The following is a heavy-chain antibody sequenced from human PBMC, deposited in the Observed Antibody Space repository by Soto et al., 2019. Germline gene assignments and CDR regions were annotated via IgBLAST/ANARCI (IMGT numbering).Heavy chain of an antibody. CDR1: GYTFTGYY. Sequence: ASVKVSCKASGYTFTGYYMHWVRQAPGQGLEWMGWINPNSGGTNYAQKFQGWVTMTRDTSIITAYMELSRLRSDDTAVYYCARESEYYYDSSGYPAPYYFDYWGQGTLVTVSS. CDR3: ARESEYYYDSSGYPAPYYFDY. CDR2: INPNSGGT. D-gene: IGHD3-22*01. V-gene: IGHV1-2*04. J-gene: IGHJ4*02.